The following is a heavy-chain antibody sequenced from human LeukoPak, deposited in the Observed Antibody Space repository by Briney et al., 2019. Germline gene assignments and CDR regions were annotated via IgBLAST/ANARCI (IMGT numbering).Heavy chain of an antibody. Sequence: GGSLRLSCAASGFTFSNYWMTWVRQAPGKGLEWVADIKQDGSEKLYVNSVRGRFTISRDNAKMSLFLQMNSLRAEDTAVYYCAKDLLGYSYEYTLDYWGQGTLVTASS. V-gene: IGHV3-7*01. CDR2: IKQDGSEK. D-gene: IGHD5-18*01. CDR3: AKDLLGYSYEYTLDY. CDR1: GFTFSNYW. J-gene: IGHJ4*02.